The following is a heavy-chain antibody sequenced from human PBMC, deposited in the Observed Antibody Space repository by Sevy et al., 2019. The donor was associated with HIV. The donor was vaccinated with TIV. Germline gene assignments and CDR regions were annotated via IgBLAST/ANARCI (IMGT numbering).Heavy chain of an antibody. J-gene: IGHJ6*02. CDR2: IYYNGRT. Sequence: SETLSLTCTVFGDSMSGYYWSWIRQSPGKGLQWIGYIYYNGRTNYDPSLKSRVTISTDTSKNQFSLKLSSVTAADTAIYYCARAAANYYYAMDVWGQGTTVTVSS. CDR1: GDSMSGYY. V-gene: IGHV4-59*01. CDR3: ARAAANYYYAMDV.